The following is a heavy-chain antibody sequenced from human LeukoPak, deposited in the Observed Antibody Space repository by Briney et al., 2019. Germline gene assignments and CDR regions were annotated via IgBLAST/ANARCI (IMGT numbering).Heavy chain of an antibody. J-gene: IGHJ4*02. CDR1: GFTFSSYA. D-gene: IGHD5-24*01. V-gene: IGHV3-30*04. CDR3: ARDLSSLQFDY. CDR2: ISYDGSNK. Sequence: GGSLRLSCAASGFTFSSYAMHWVRQAPGKGLEWVAVISYDGSNKYYADSVKGRFTIPRDNSKNTLYLQMNSLRAEDTAVYYCARDLSSLQFDYWGQGTLVTVSS.